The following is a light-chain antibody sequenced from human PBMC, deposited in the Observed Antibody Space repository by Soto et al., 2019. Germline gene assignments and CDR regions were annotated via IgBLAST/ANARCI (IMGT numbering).Light chain of an antibody. CDR3: GSYTSSNTPFV. V-gene: IGLV2-14*01. CDR2: EVS. Sequence: VLTQPASVSASPGQSITISCTGTSSDVGGFNYVSWYQQHPGKVPKLILFEVSDRPSGVSTRFSGSKSGNTASLTISGLQAEDEADYYCGSYTSSNTPFVFGTGTKVTVL. J-gene: IGLJ1*01. CDR1: SSDVGGFNY.